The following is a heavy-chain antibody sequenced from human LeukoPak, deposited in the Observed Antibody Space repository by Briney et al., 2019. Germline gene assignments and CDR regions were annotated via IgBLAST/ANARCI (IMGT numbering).Heavy chain of an antibody. CDR1: GFTFSSYG. Sequence: PGGSLRLSCAASGFTFSSYGMHWVRQALGKGLEWVAVISYDGSNKYYADSVKGRFTISRDNSKNTLYLQMNSLRAEDTAVYYCARANEGLPNDYGDYSDYWGQGTLVTVSS. CDR2: ISYDGSNK. V-gene: IGHV3-30*03. D-gene: IGHD4-17*01. J-gene: IGHJ4*02. CDR3: ARANEGLPNDYGDYSDY.